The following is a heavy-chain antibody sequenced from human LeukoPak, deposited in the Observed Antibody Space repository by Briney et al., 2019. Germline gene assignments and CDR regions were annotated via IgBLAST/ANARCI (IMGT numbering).Heavy chain of an antibody. CDR1: GLTFSSYS. D-gene: IGHD5-12*01. Sequence: GGSLSLSCAASGLTFSSYSMNWVRQAPGKGLEWVSSISSSSTFIYCADSLKGRFTISRDNAKNSLYLQMNSLRAEDTAVYYCARDPGSGYEEHFDYWGQGTLVTVSS. V-gene: IGHV3-21*04. CDR2: ISSSSTFI. CDR3: ARDPGSGYEEHFDY. J-gene: IGHJ4*02.